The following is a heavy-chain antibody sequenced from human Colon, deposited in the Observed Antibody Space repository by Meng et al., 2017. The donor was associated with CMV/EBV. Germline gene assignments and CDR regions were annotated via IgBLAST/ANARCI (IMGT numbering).Heavy chain of an antibody. V-gene: IGHV3-48*04. J-gene: IGHJ5*01. CDR2: ISPSSNTI. CDR1: EFTFSTYT. CDR3: ARVRLPGAYHDSDGSPIKNWFDS. Sequence: GESLKISCAASEFTFSTYTMNWVRQAPGKGLEWLSYISPSSNTIYYADSVRGRFTVSRDSAQNLLYLEMIGLRAEDTAVYYCARVRLPGAYHDSDGSPIKNWFDSWGQGTQVTVSS. D-gene: IGHD5-24*01.